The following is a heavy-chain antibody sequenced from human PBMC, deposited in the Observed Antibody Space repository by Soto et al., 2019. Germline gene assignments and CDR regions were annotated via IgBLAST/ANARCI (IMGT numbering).Heavy chain of an antibody. Sequence: GGSLRLSCAASGFTFSSYGMHWVRQAPGKGLEWVAVISYDGSNKYYADSVKGRFTISRDNSKNTLYLQMNSLRAEDTAVYYCAKSHTGYSSGWYDFDYWGQGTLVTVSS. J-gene: IGHJ4*02. V-gene: IGHV3-30*18. CDR3: AKSHTGYSSGWYDFDY. CDR2: ISYDGSNK. CDR1: GFTFSSYG. D-gene: IGHD6-19*01.